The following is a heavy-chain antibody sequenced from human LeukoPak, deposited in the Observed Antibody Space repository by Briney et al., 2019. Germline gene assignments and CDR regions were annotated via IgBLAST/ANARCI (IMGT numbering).Heavy chain of an antibody. V-gene: IGHV4-34*01. Sequence: PSETLSLTCAVYGGSFSGYYWSWIRQPPGKGLEWIGEINHSGSTNYNPSLKSRVTISVDTSKNQFSLKLSSVTAADTAVYYCARGSYCSSTSCYEDFDYWGQGTLVTASS. CDR1: GGSFSGYY. J-gene: IGHJ4*02. CDR3: ARGSYCSSTSCYEDFDY. CDR2: INHSGST. D-gene: IGHD2-2*01.